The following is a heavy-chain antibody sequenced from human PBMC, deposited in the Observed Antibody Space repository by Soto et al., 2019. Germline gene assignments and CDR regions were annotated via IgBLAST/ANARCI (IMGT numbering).Heavy chain of an antibody. CDR1: GYGSTSYG. Sequence: VSLTVSCNSSGYGSTSYGISWVRQAPGQGLEWMGWISAYNGNTNYAQKLQGRVTMTTDTSTSTAYMELRSLRSDDTAVYYCAREWQQLVLDYWGQGNLVTGSA. CDR2: ISAYNGNT. CDR3: AREWQQLVLDY. D-gene: IGHD6-13*01. J-gene: IGHJ4*02. V-gene: IGHV1-18*01.